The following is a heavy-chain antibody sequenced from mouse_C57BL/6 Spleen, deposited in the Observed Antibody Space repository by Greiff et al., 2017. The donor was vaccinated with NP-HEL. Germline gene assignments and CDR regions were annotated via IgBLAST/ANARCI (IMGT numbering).Heavy chain of an antibody. CDR2: INPNYGTT. Sequence: VQLQQPGPELVKPGASVKISCKASGYSFTDYNMTWVKQSHGKSLEWIGVINPNYGTTSYNQKFKGKATLTVDQSSSTAYMQLNSLTSEDSADYYCARGGRGAMDYWGQGTSVTVSS. J-gene: IGHJ4*01. V-gene: IGHV1-39*01. CDR3: ARGGRGAMDY. CDR1: GYSFTDYN.